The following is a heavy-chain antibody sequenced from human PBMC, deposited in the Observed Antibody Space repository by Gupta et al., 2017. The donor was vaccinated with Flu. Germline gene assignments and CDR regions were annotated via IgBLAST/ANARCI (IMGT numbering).Heavy chain of an antibody. J-gene: IGHJ4*02. Sequence: QLQLQESGPGLAKPSETLYPTCIVSGGSISRNSYYWGWIRQHPGKGLDWIGSIYYSGNTYYNPSLKSRVTISVDTSKNQFSLNLNSVTATDTAVYYCARHFVGYCSGGTCYDENDYWGQGTLVTVSS. CDR1: GGSISRNSYY. V-gene: IGHV4-39*01. D-gene: IGHD2-15*01. CDR2: IYYSGNT. CDR3: ARHFVGYCSGGTCYDENDY.